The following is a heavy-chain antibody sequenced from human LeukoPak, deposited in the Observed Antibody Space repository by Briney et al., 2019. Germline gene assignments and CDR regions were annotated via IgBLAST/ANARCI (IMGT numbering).Heavy chain of an antibody. CDR1: GFTFSSYA. CDR3: AKDSGAYNSGVDY. D-gene: IGHD6-19*01. CDR2: TRYDGNTK. J-gene: IGHJ4*02. V-gene: IGHV3-30*02. Sequence: PGRSLRLSCAASGFTFSSYAMHWVRQAPDKELEWVAFTRYDGNTKYYADSVKGRFTISRDNSKNTLFLQLNNLRAEDTAIYYCAKDSGAYNSGVDYWGQGTLVTVSS.